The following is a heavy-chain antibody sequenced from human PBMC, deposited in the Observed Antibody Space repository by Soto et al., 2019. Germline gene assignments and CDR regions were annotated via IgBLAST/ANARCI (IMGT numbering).Heavy chain of an antibody. CDR1: GGSLTSYF. Sequence: QVQLQESGPGRVKPSETLSLNCSVSGGSLTSYFWSWIRQPPGKGLEWLGYITYSGYTNYNPSLKSRVTISRDTSTNQFSLRLTSVTAADTAVYYCARRWSGIDYWGQGTLVTVSS. D-gene: IGHD3-3*01. CDR2: ITYSGYT. J-gene: IGHJ4*02. CDR3: ARRWSGIDY. V-gene: IGHV4-59*08.